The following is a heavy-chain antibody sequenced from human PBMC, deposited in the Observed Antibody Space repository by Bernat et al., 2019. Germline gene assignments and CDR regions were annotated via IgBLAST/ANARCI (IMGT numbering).Heavy chain of an antibody. Sequence: YTFTSYGTIWVRQAPGQGLEWMGWISAYNGNTNYAQKLQGRVTMTTDTSTSTAYMELGSLRSDDTALYYRERAAFDNSGCYPFDYWGQGT. CDR2: ISAYNGNT. D-gene: IGHD1-26*01. V-gene: IGHV1-18*01. J-gene: IGHJ4*02. CDR1: YTFTSYG. CDR3: ERAAFDNSGCYPFDY.